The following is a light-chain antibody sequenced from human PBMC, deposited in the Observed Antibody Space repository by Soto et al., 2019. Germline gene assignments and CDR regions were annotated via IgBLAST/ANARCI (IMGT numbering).Light chain of an antibody. J-gene: IGLJ1*01. CDR2: DVN. Sequence: QSVLTQPPSASGSPGQSVTISCTGTSSDVGGRNYVSWYQQHPGKAPKLMIYDVNKRPPGVPDRFSGSKSGNTASLTVSGLQAEDEADYYCSSYAGSNNPYVFGSGTKLTVL. CDR1: SSDVGGRNY. CDR3: SSYAGSNNPYV. V-gene: IGLV2-8*01.